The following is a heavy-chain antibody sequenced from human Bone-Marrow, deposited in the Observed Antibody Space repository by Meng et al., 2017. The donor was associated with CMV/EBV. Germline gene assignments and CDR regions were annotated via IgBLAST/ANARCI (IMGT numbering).Heavy chain of an antibody. V-gene: IGHV1-18*01. Sequence: ASVKVSCKASGYTFTSYGISWVRQAPGQGLEWMGWINSNNGDTKYVQKLQGRVTMTTEPSTSTAYMELRSLRSDDTAVYYCARWVSGSYQNYFDYWGQGTLVTVSS. J-gene: IGHJ4*02. CDR1: GYTFTSYG. CDR2: INSNNGDT. CDR3: ARWVSGSYQNYFDY. D-gene: IGHD1-26*01.